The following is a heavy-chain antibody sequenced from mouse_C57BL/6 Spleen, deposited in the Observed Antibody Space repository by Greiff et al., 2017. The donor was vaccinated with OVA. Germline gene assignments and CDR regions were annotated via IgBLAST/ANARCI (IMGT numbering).Heavy chain of an antibody. CDR1: GYAFTNYL. J-gene: IGHJ4*01. V-gene: IGHV1-54*01. CDR3: ARGDTRAMDY. CDR2: INPGSGGT. Sequence: QVQLQQSGAELVRPGTSVKVSCKASGYAFTNYLIEWVKQRPGQGLEWIGVINPGSGGTNYNEKFKGKATLTADKSSSTAYMQLSSMTSEDSAVYFCARGDTRAMDYWGQGTSVTVSS.